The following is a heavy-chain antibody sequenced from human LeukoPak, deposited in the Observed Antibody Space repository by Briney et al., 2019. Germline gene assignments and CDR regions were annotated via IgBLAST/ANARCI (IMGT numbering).Heavy chain of an antibody. J-gene: IGHJ4*02. D-gene: IGHD3-22*01. CDR1: GYTFTGYY. CDR2: INPNSGGT. Sequence: ASVKVSCTASGYTFTGYYMNWVRQAPGQGLEWMGWINPNSGGTNYAQKFQGRVTMTRDTSISTAYMELSRLRSDDTAVYYCARRYDSSGYTYYFDYWGQGTLVTVSS. V-gene: IGHV1-2*02. CDR3: ARRYDSSGYTYYFDY.